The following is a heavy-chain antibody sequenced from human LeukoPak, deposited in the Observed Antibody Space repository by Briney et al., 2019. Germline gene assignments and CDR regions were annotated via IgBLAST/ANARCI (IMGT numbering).Heavy chain of an antibody. V-gene: IGHV4-30-4*01. D-gene: IGHD3-22*01. CDR1: GGSISSGDYY. CDR2: IYYSGST. Sequence: PSETLSLTCTVSGGSISSGDYYWSWIRQPPGKGLEWIGYIYYSGSTYYNPSLKSRVTISVDTSKNQFSLKLSSVTAADTAVYYCARERRSSGYYDPWGQGTMVTVSS. CDR3: ARERRSSGYYDP. J-gene: IGHJ3*01.